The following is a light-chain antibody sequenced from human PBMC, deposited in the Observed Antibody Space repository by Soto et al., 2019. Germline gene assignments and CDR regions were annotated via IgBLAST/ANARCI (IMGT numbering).Light chain of an antibody. V-gene: IGKV4-1*01. CDR1: QSLLYGGNDRNY. Sequence: DIVMTQSPDSLAVSLGERATIDCKSSQSLLYGGNDRNYLAWYQHKPGQSPKLLMYWASTREAGVPDRFSGSGSGTHFNLTISSLQAEDVAVYYCQQYYTTPQTFGQGTKLEIK. CDR2: WAS. J-gene: IGKJ2*01. CDR3: QQYYTTPQT.